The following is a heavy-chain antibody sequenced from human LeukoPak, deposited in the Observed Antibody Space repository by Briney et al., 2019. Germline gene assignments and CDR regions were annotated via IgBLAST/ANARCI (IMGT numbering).Heavy chain of an antibody. D-gene: IGHD5-24*01. V-gene: IGHV3-23*01. J-gene: IGHJ4*02. CDR2: ISGSGSGT. CDR1: EFTFSNYG. Sequence: PGGSLRLSCAASEFTFSNYGMSWVRQAPGKGLEWVSAISGSGSGTYYADSVRGRFTISRDNSKNTLYLQMNSLRAEDTAVYYCTCRDGYNPSISGSTDYWGQGTLVTVSS. CDR3: TCRDGYNPSISGSTDY.